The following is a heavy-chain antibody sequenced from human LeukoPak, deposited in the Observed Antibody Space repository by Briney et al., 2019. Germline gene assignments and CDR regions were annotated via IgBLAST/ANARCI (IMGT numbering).Heavy chain of an antibody. J-gene: IGHJ3*02. V-gene: IGHV1-18*01. D-gene: IGHD3-22*01. Sequence: GASVKVSCKASGYTFTSYGISWVRQAPGQGLEWMGWISAYNGNTNYAQKLQGRVTMATDTSTSTAYMELRSLRSDDTAVYYCARDFGRYDSSGYYLPHAFDIWGQGTMVTVSS. CDR2: ISAYNGNT. CDR3: ARDFGRYDSSGYYLPHAFDI. CDR1: GYTFTSYG.